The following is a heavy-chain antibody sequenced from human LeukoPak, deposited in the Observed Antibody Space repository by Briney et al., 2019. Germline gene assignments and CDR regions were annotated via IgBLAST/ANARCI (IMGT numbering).Heavy chain of an antibody. D-gene: IGHD6-6*01. CDR2: ISAYNGNT. J-gene: IGHJ4*02. Sequence: ASVKVSCKASGYTFTSYGISWVRQAPGQRLEWMGWISAYNGNTNYAQKLQGRVTMTTDTSTSTAYMELRSLRSDDTAVYYCARDPRYSSSSGEFDYWGQGTLVTVSS. CDR1: GYTFTSYG. CDR3: ARDPRYSSSSGEFDY. V-gene: IGHV1-18*01.